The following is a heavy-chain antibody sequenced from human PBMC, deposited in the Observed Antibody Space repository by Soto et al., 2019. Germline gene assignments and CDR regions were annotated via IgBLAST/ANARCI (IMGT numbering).Heavy chain of an antibody. CDR3: ARHVCSGGSCYPGRGSFSI. J-gene: IGHJ3*02. Sequence: PGESLKISCKASGYSFSNLWIAWVRQIPGKGLEWMGIIWPDASDNRYSPSFQGQVTISADRSINSAYLQWSSLRASDTAVYYCARHVCSGGSCYPGRGSFSIWGPGTMLTV. CDR1: GYSFSNLW. D-gene: IGHD2-15*01. CDR2: IWPDASDN. V-gene: IGHV5-51*01.